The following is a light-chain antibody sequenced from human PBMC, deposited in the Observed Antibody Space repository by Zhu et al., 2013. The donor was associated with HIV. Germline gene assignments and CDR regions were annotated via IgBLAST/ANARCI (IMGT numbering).Light chain of an antibody. V-gene: IGKV1-13*02. Sequence: AIQLTQSPSSLSASVGDRVTITCRASQGISSYLAWYQQIPGKAPKLLIYDASRLESGVPSRFSGSGSGTDFTLTISSLQPDDFATYYCQQFNRYPSFGQGTKLEIK. CDR1: QGISSY. J-gene: IGKJ2*03. CDR3: QQFNRYPS. CDR2: DAS.